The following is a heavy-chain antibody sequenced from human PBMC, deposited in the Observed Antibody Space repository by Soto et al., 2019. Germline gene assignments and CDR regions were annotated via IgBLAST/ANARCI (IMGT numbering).Heavy chain of an antibody. J-gene: IGHJ5*02. Sequence: EVQLVQSGAEVKKPGESLKISCKGSGYSFTSYWIGWVRQMPGKGLEWMGISYPGDSDTRYSPSFQGQVTISADKSVSTAYLKWSSLNAADTAMYYCASSLYVVGATGWIWFDPWGQGTLVKVSS. D-gene: IGHD1-26*01. V-gene: IGHV5-51*01. CDR2: SYPGDSDT. CDR3: ASSLYVVGATGWIWFDP. CDR1: GYSFTSYW.